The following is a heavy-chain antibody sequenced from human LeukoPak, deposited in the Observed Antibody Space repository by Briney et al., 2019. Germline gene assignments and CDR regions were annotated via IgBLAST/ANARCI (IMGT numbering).Heavy chain of an antibody. J-gene: IGHJ4*02. CDR2: INSDGSST. CDR3: ARRIAAAAAPYYFDY. V-gene: IGHV3-74*01. Sequence: PGGSLRLSCAASGFTFSSYWMHWVRQAPGEGLLWVSRINSDGSSTSYADSVKGRFTISRDNAKNTLYLQMNSLRAEDTAVYYCARRIAAAAAPYYFDYWGQETLVTVSS. CDR1: GFTFSSYW. D-gene: IGHD6-13*01.